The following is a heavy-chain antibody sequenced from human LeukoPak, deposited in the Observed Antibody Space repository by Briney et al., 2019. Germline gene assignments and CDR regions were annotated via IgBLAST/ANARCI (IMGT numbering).Heavy chain of an antibody. Sequence: GGSLRLSCTASGFTFGDYAMSWFRQAPGKGLEWVGFIRSKAYGGTTEYAASVKGRFTISRDDSKSIAYLQMNSLKTGDTAVYYCTRDISPTAQGYYYGMDVWGQGTTGTVSS. V-gene: IGHV3-49*03. CDR1: GFTFGDYA. CDR2: IRSKAYGGTT. CDR3: TRDISPTAQGYYYGMDV. J-gene: IGHJ6*02. D-gene: IGHD4-17*01.